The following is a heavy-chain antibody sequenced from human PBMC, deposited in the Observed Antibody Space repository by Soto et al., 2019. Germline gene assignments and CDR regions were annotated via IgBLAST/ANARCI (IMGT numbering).Heavy chain of an antibody. J-gene: IGHJ5*02. V-gene: IGHV1-8*01. D-gene: IGHD3-9*01. CDR1: GYTFTSYD. CDR3: ARGYYDILTGPNWFDP. Sequence: ASVKVSCKASGYTFTSYDINWVRQATGQGLEWMGWMNPNSGNTGYAQKFQGRVTMTRNTSISTAYMELSSLRSEDTAVYYCARGYYDILTGPNWFDPWGKGTLVTVSS. CDR2: MNPNSGNT.